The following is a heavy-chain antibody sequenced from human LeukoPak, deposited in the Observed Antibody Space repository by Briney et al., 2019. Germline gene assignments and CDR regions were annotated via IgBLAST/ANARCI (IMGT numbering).Heavy chain of an antibody. J-gene: IGHJ3*02. Sequence: GGSLRLSCAASGFTFSSYSMNWVRQAPGKGLEWVSSISTIGNYIYYVDSVKGRFTISRDNAKNSLYLQVNSLRAEDTAVYYCARGSTTAQRMDAFDIWGQGTMVTVSS. CDR1: GFTFSSYS. V-gene: IGHV3-21*01. CDR2: ISTIGNYI. D-gene: IGHD4-17*01. CDR3: ARGSTTAQRMDAFDI.